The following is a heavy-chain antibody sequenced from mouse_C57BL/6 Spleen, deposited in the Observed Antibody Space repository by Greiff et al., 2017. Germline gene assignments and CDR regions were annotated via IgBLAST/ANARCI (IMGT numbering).Heavy chain of an antibody. CDR2: IYPGDGDT. V-gene: IGHV1-80*01. D-gene: IGHD2-3*01. CDR3: ARLGDGYYYFDY. Sequence: QVHVKQSGAELVKPGASVKISCKASGYAFSSYWMNWVKQRPGKGLEWIGQIYPGDGDTNYNGKFKGKATLTADKSSSTAYMQLSSLTSEDSAVYFCARLGDGYYYFDYWGQGTTLTVSS. J-gene: IGHJ2*01. CDR1: GYAFSSYW.